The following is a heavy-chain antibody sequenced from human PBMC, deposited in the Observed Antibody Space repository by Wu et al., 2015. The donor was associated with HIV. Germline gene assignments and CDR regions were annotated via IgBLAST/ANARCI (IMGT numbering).Heavy chain of an antibody. CDR2: IIPIFGIV. CDR1: GDTFSSYS. Sequence: QVQLVQSGTEVKKPGSSVKVSCKASGDTFSSYSFNWVRQAPGQGLEWLGRIIPIFGIVDYAQKFQGRVTITADESTSTAYMEVSGLRTEDTALYYCAKDVVKNVVSYPGNWGQGTLVIVSS. J-gene: IGHJ4*03. CDR3: AKDVVKNVVSYPGN. V-gene: IGHV1-69*13. D-gene: IGHD1-26*01.